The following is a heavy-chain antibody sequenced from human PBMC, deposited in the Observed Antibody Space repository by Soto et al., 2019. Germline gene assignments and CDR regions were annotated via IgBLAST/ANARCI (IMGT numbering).Heavy chain of an antibody. CDR1: GFTFSSYS. CDR3: ARDVYFPDTEAFDI. Sequence: GGSLRLSCAASGFTFSSYSMNWVRQAPGKGLEWVSYISSSSSTIYYADSVKGRFTISRDNAKNSLYLQMNSLRAEDTAVYYCARDVYFPDTEAFDIWGQGTMVTVSS. D-gene: IGHD2-8*01. V-gene: IGHV3-48*01. J-gene: IGHJ3*02. CDR2: ISSSSSTI.